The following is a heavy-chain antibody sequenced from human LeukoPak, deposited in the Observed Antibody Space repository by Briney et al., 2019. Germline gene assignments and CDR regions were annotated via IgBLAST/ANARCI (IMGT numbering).Heavy chain of an antibody. CDR1: GFTLRSYS. J-gene: IGHJ4*02. CDR2: ISSSGDTR. Sequence: GGSLRLSCAASGFTLRSYSMNWVRRAPGKGLEWVSYISSSGDTRYYADSVKGRFTISRDNAKNSLYLQMNSLRDEDTAVYYCARDRAAADWGQGTLVTVSS. V-gene: IGHV3-48*02. CDR3: ARDRAAAD. D-gene: IGHD6-13*01.